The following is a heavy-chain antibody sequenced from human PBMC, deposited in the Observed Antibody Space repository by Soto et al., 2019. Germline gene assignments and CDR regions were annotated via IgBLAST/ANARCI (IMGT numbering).Heavy chain of an antibody. V-gene: IGHV3-74*01. CDR3: EREVKISGVNYIDY. Sequence: GGSLRLSCAVSGFTVSDYWMHWVRQAPGEGLVWVSRISDDAISTSYAKFVKGRFTISRDNAKNMVYLQLNSLTAEDTAFYFCEREVKISGVNYIDYWGQGTLVTVSS. CDR1: GFTVSDYW. J-gene: IGHJ4*02. D-gene: IGHD5-12*01. CDR2: ISDDAIST.